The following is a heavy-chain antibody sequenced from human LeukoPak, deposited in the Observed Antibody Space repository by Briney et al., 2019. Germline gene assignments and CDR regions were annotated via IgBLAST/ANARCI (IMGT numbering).Heavy chain of an antibody. D-gene: IGHD4/OR15-4a*01. CDR2: IKQDGTEK. CDR1: RFTFSYYW. J-gene: IGHJ4*02. CDR3: ARRAGAYSHPYDY. Sequence: PGGSLRLSCAASRFTFSYYWMSWVRQAPGKGLEWVANIKQDGTEKNYVDSVKGRFTISRDNAKNSLYLQMNSLRAEDTAVYYCARRAGAYSHPYDYWGQGTLVTVSS. V-gene: IGHV3-7*03.